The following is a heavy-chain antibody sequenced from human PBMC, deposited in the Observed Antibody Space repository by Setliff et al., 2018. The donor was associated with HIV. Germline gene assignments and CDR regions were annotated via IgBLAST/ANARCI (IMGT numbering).Heavy chain of an antibody. J-gene: IGHJ6*02. V-gene: IGHV4-34*12. CDR2: IVDSGSA. CDR1: GGSITDYY. Sequence: SETLSLTCTVYGGSITDYYGTWIRQSPGKGLEWIGEIVDSGSATYTPSLQSRVSLSLDTYKRQFSLKLHSVTVAASAVYYGGRVPSCAHCWCYVYYYHYYGMDVRCPGTTVTVSS. CDR3: GRVPSCAHCWCYVYYYHYYGMDV. D-gene: IGHD2-8*01.